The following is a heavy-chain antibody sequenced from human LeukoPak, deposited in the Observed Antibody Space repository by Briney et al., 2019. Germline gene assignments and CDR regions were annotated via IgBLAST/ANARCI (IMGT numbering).Heavy chain of an antibody. CDR3: ARLLRGNSDGKF. V-gene: IGHV4-39*01. J-gene: IGHJ4*02. D-gene: IGHD2-15*01. CDR1: GGSISSSSYY. Sequence: SETLSLTCTVSGGSISSSSYYWGWIRQPPGKGLEWIGSIYYSGSTYYNPSLKSRVTISVDTSKNQFSLKLSSVTAADTAVYYCARLLRGNSDGKFWGQGTLVTVSS. CDR2: IYYSGST.